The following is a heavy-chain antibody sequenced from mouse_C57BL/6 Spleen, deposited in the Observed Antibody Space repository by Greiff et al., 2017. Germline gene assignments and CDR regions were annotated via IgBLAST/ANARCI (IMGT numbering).Heavy chain of an antibody. V-gene: IGHV1-82*01. Sequence: VQLQQSGPELVKPGASVKISCKASGYAFSSSWMNWVKQRPGKGLEWIGRIYPGDGATNYNGKFKGKATLTADKSSSTAYMQLSSLTSEDSAVYFGARDYDSGGLDYWGQGASVTVSS. J-gene: IGHJ4*01. D-gene: IGHD1-1*01. CDR1: GYAFSSSW. CDR3: ARDYDSGGLDY. CDR2: IYPGDGAT.